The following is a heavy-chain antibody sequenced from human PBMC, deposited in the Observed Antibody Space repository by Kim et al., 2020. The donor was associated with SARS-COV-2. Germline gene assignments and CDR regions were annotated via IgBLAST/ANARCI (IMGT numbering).Heavy chain of an antibody. J-gene: IGHJ6*02. CDR3: AKDLEIDFRYGMDV. D-gene: IGHD3-3*01. CDR1: GFTFSSHG. Sequence: GGSLRLSCAASGFTFSSHGMHWVRQAPGKGLEWLAVISYHGSDQYYADAVKGRFTISRDNSKNTLYLQMNSLTNDDTGVYYCAKDLEIDFRYGMDVWGQGTTVTVSS. CDR2: ISYHGSDQ. V-gene: IGHV3-30*18.